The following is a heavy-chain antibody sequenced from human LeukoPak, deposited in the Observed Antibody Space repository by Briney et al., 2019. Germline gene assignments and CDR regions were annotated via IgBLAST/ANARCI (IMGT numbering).Heavy chain of an antibody. V-gene: IGHV3-23*01. CDR2: ISGTGAVT. Sequence: GGSLRLSCAASGFTFSTNAISWVRQAPGKGLEWVSAISGTGAVTYYAESVKGRFTISRGNSKNTVYLHMNSLKVEDTAVYYCARGLTTTGFDSWGQGTLVTVSS. J-gene: IGHJ5*01. CDR1: GFTFSTNA. D-gene: IGHD4-17*01. CDR3: ARGLTTTGFDS.